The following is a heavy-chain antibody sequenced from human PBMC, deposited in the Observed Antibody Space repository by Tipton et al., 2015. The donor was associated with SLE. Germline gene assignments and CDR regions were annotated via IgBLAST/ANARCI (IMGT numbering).Heavy chain of an antibody. CDR1: GGSISSGGYY. J-gene: IGHJ5*02. D-gene: IGHD2-21*01. CDR3: ARAGGGDSNWFDP. Sequence: LRLSCTVSGGSISSGGYYWTWIRQLPGKGLEWIGYIYYSGNTYYNPSLGSRLTISVDTSKNQFSLKLSSVTAADTAVYYCARAGGGDSNWFDPWGQGTLVTVSS. V-gene: IGHV4-31*02. CDR2: IYYSGNT.